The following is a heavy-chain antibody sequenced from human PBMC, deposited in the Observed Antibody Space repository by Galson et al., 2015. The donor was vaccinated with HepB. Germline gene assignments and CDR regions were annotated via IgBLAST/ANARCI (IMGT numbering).Heavy chain of an antibody. V-gene: IGHV3-30-3*01. D-gene: IGHD3-10*01. Sequence: SLRLSCAASGFTFSSYAMHWVRQAPGKGLEWVAVISYDESNKYYADSVKGRFTISRDNSMNTLYLQMNSLRAEDTAVYYCASDHMGSGSYYFGLDYWGQGTLVTVSS. CDR3: ASDHMGSGSYYFGLDY. J-gene: IGHJ4*02. CDR2: ISYDESNK. CDR1: GFTFSSYA.